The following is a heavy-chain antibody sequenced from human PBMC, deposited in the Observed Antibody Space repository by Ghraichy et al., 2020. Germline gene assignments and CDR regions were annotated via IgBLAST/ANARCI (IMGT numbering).Heavy chain of an antibody. CDR1: GGSISSGRYY. J-gene: IGHJ3*02. CDR2: IHNTEST. V-gene: IGHV4-61*02. CDR3: ARDAPYSIGLYNAFDI. Sequence: SETLSLTCTVSGGSISSGRYYWSWIRQPAGKGLEWIGRIHNTESTNYNPSLQSRVTVLVDTSKNQFSLKLSSVTAADTAVYYCARDAPYSIGLYNAFDIWGQGTKVTVSS. D-gene: IGHD3-22*01.